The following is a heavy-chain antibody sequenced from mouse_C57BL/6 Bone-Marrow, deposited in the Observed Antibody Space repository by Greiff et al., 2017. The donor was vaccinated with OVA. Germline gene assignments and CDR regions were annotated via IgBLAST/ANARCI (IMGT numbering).Heavy chain of an antibody. D-gene: IGHD2-3*01. CDR3: ARQYGYYPFAY. CDR2: ISGGGGNT. V-gene: IGHV5-9*01. CDR1: GFTFSSYT. Sequence: EVMLVESGGGLVKPGGSLKLSCAASGFTFSSYTMSWVRQTPEKRLEWVATISGGGGNTYYPDSVKGRFTISRDNAKNTLYLQMSSLRSEDTALYYCARQYGYYPFAYWGQGTLVTVSA. J-gene: IGHJ3*01.